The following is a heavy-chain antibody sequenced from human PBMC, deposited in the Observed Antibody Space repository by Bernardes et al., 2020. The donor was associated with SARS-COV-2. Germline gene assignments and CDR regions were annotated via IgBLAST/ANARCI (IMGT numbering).Heavy chain of an antibody. J-gene: IGHJ6*02. CDR1: GFTFSSYW. V-gene: IGHV3-7*01. Sequence: GGSLRLSCAASGFTFSSYWMNWVRQAPGKGLEWVANIKQDGSEKNYVDSVKGRFTVSRDNAKNSLYVQMNSLRVEDTAVYYCARGYGMDVWGQGTTVTVSS. CDR2: IKQDGSEK. CDR3: ARGYGMDV.